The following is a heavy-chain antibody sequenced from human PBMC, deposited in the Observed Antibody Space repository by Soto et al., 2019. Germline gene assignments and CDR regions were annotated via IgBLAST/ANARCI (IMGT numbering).Heavy chain of an antibody. V-gene: IGHV4-39*01. CDR1: GGSISSRGYY. CDR3: ATSNWFDP. Sequence: QLQLQESGPGLVKPSETLSLTCTVSGGSISSRGYYWGWIRQPPGKGLEWIGTIYYSGSTYYNPSLKSRVTISGDTSTNQFSLKLSSVTAADTAVYYCATSNWFDPWGQGTLVTVSS. CDR2: IYYSGST. J-gene: IGHJ5*02.